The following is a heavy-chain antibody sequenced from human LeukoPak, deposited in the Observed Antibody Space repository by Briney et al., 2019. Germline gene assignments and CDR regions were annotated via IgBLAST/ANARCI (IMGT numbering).Heavy chain of an antibody. CDR3: AIEPHCSSTSCPDYYGMDV. J-gene: IGHJ6*04. V-gene: IGHV4-34*01. CDR2: INHSGST. D-gene: IGHD2-2*01. CDR1: GGSFSGYY. Sequence: PSETLSLTCAVYGGSFSGYYWSWIRQPPGKGLEWIGEINHSGSTNYNPSLKSRVTISVVTSKNQFSLKLSSVTAADTAVYYCAIEPHCSSTSCPDYYGMDVWGKGTTVTVSS.